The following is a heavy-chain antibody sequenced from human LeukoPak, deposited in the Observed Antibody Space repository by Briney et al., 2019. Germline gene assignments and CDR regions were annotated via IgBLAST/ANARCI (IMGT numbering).Heavy chain of an antibody. J-gene: IGHJ3*02. V-gene: IGHV4-59*08. CDR1: GGSISIYY. CDR3: ARHPIDCSGGSCYNVAFDI. CDR2: IYCSWST. Sequence: ADTLSLTCTVSGGSISIYYWMWIRQPPGKGLEGLGYIYCSWSTNYNHSLKRRVTISVDTSKNQFSLKLSSVTAADTAVYYCARHPIDCSGGSCYNVAFDIWGQGTMVTVSS. D-gene: IGHD2-15*01.